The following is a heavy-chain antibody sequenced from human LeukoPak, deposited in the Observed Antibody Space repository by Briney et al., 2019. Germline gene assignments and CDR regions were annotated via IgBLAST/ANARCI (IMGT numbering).Heavy chain of an antibody. CDR2: IRPHTGET. Sequence: ASVTVSFTSSGYSFPIYGINWVRQAPGQGLEWMGWIRPHTGETNSAQRFQDRVTITTDTSTTTAYMELRSLRFDDTAVYYCARDRGGKGIAIFYWGQGSLVTVSS. CDR1: GYSFPIYG. J-gene: IGHJ4*02. V-gene: IGHV1-18*01. CDR3: ARDRGGKGIAIFY. D-gene: IGHD2-21*01.